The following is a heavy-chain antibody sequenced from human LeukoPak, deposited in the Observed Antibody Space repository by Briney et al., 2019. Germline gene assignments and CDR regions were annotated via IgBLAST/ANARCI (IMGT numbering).Heavy chain of an antibody. CDR1: GFTFSSYW. CDR3: ARIYGSGNYPEYNWLDP. Sequence: GGSLRLSCAASGFTFSSYWMHWVRQAPGKGLVWVSRINSDGSSTSYADSVKGRFTISRDNAKNMVYLQMNSLRADDTAVYYCARIYGSGNYPEYNWLDPWGQGTLVTVSS. V-gene: IGHV3-74*01. J-gene: IGHJ5*02. CDR2: INSDGSST. D-gene: IGHD3-10*01.